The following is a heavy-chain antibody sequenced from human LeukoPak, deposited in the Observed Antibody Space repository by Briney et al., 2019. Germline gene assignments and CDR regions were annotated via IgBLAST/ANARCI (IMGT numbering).Heavy chain of an antibody. D-gene: IGHD5-12*01. CDR1: GFTFSSYP. V-gene: IGHV3-21*01. CDR2: ISSSGSYI. CDR3: AADIVATIVDY. Sequence: GGSLRLSCAASGFTFSSYPMNWVRQAPGKGLEWVSSISSSGSYIYYADSVKGRFTISRDNAKNSLYLQMNSLRAEDTAVYYCAADIVATIVDYWGQGTLVTVSS. J-gene: IGHJ4*02.